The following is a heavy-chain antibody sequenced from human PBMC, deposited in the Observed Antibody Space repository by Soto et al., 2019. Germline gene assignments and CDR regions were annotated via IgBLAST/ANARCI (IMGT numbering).Heavy chain of an antibody. CDR2: ISAYNGNT. CDR1: GYTFTNYG. CDR3: AGDSPPVDY. V-gene: IGHV1-18*01. Sequence: QVQLVQSGAEVKKPGASVKVSCKASGYTFTNYGISWVRQAPGQGLEWMGWISAYNGNTNYAQKLQGRVTINKDTSKRKAYMELRSLGSDDTGVYYCAGDSPPVDYWGQVTLVTVSS. J-gene: IGHJ4*02.